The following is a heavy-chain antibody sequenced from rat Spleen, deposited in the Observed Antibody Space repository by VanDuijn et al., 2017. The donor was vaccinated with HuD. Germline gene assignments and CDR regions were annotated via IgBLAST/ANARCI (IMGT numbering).Heavy chain of an antibody. CDR2: ISYEGSST. Sequence: EVQLVESGGGLVQPGRSLKLSCAASGFTFSDYYMAWVRQAPKKGLEWVASISYEGSSTYYGDSVKGRFTISRDNAKSTLYLQVDSLKSEDTATYYCARSVFDYWGQGVMVTVSS. V-gene: IGHV5-22*01. J-gene: IGHJ2*01. CDR3: ARSVFDY. CDR1: GFTFSDYY.